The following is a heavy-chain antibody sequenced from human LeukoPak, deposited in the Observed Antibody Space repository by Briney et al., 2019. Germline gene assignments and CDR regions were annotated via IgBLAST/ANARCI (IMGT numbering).Heavy chain of an antibody. V-gene: IGHV3-74*01. CDR2: IYGDGSFT. CDR1: GFTFSNFW. D-gene: IGHD6-13*01. J-gene: IGHJ4*02. Sequence: GGSLRLSCAASGFTFSNFWMHWVRQAPGKGLVWVALIYGDGSFTRYADSVKGRFTISRDNAKNTVYLQMNSLRAEDTAVYYCARAYSSSWYLDYWGQGTLVTVSS. CDR3: ARAYSSSWYLDY.